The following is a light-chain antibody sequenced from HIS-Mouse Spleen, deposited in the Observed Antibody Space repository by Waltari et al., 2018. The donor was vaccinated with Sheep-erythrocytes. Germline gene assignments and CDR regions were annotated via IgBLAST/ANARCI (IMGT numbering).Light chain of an antibody. CDR1: QSVSSSY. J-gene: IGKJ3*01. CDR2: GAS. V-gene: IGKV3-20*01. Sequence: EFVLAQSPGALSLSPAERATLSCRASQSVSSSYLAWYQQKPGQAPRLLIYGASSRATGIPDRFSGSGSGTDFTLTISRLEPEDFAVYYCQQYGSSPFTFGPGTKVDIK. CDR3: QQYGSSPFT.